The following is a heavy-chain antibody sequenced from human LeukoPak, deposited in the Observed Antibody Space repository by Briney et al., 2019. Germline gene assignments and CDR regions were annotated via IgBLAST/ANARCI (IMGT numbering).Heavy chain of an antibody. J-gene: IGHJ4*02. CDR2: ISGSGGSTI. CDR3: ARESARKGQLWANHLDY. Sequence: QSGGSLRLSCAASGFTFSSYGMSWVRQAPGKGLEWVSAISGSGGSTIYYADSVKGRFTISRDNAKNSLYLQMNSLRAEDTAVYYCARESARKGQLWANHLDYWGQGTLVTVSS. V-gene: IGHV3-48*04. CDR1: GFTFSSYG. D-gene: IGHD5-18*01.